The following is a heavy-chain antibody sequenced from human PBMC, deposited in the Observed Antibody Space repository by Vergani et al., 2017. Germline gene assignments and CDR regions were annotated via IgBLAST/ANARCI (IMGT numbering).Heavy chain of an antibody. Sequence: VQLVESGGGLVKPGGSLRLSCAASGFTFSSYAMHWVRQAPGKGLEWVAVISYDGSNKYYADSVKGRFTISRDNSKNTLYLQMNSLRAEDTAVYYCARYRDEAFRMTGYTREYYFDYWGQGTLVTVSS. CDR1: GFTFSSYA. J-gene: IGHJ4*02. CDR2: ISYDGSNK. V-gene: IGHV3-30-3*01. D-gene: IGHD3-9*01. CDR3: ARYRDEAFRMTGYTREYYFDY.